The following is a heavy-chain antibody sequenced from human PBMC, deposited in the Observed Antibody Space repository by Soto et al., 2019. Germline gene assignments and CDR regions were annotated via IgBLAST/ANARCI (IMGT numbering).Heavy chain of an antibody. CDR3: LRDIFGVVIFDS. V-gene: IGHV3-64D*06. CDR1: GFSFSDSA. J-gene: IGHJ4*02. Sequence: LSCSASGFSFSDSAMHWVRQAPGKRLEYVSAISTNGRSTYYADSVKGRFTISRDNSKNTVHLQMSSLRAEDTAVYYCLRDIFGVVIFDSWGQGTPVTVSS. CDR2: ISTNGRST. D-gene: IGHD3-3*01.